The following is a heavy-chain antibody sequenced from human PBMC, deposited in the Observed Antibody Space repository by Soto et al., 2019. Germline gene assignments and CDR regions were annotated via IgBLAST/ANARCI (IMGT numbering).Heavy chain of an antibody. CDR1: GFSFSFYW. V-gene: IGHV3-7*03. CDR2: IKQDGGTQ. CDR3: ARDEAIAY. J-gene: IGHJ4*02. Sequence: GGSLRLSCAASGFSFSFYWMSWVRQAPGKGLEWVANIKQDGGTQYYVDSVKGRFTISRDNAKNSLYLQMNNLRADDTAVYYCARDEAIAYWGQGTLVTVSS.